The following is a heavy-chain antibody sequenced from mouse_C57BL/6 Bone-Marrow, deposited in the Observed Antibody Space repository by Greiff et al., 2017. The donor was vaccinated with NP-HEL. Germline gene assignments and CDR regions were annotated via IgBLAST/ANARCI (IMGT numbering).Heavy chain of an antibody. J-gene: IGHJ3*01. D-gene: IGHD2-2*01. Sequence: QVQLQQSGAELVRPGASVKMSCKASGYTFTSYNMHWVKQTPRQGLEWIGAIYPGNGDTSYNQKFKGKATLTLDKSSSTAYMQLSSLASEDSAVYFWARAGGYDTGFAYWGQGTLVTVSA. CDR2: IYPGNGDT. CDR1: GYTFTSYN. V-gene: IGHV1-12*01. CDR3: ARAGGYDTGFAY.